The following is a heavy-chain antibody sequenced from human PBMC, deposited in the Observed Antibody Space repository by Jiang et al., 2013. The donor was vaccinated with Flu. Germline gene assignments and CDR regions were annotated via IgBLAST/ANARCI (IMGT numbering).Heavy chain of an antibody. CDR1: GDTVSSNSAA. CDR2: TYYRSQWYN. V-gene: IGHV6-1*01. CDR3: VRRQGFRFDY. Sequence: QTLSLTCAISGDTVSSNSAAWNWIRQSPSRGLEWLGRTYYRSQWYNDYALSVKSRIIINADTSKNQFSLHLNSVTPEDTAVYYCVRRQGFRFDYWGQGTLVTVSS. D-gene: IGHD3-10*01. J-gene: IGHJ4*02.